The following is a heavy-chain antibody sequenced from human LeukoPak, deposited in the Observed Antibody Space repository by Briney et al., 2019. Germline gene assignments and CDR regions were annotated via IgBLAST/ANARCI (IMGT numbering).Heavy chain of an antibody. V-gene: IGHV4-39*07. D-gene: IGHD5-18*01. J-gene: IGHJ4*02. CDR2: IYYSGST. CDR1: GGSISSSSYY. CDR3: ARIYRGYIYGPYDY. Sequence: SETLSLTCTVSGGSISSSSYYWGWIRQPPGKGLEWIGSIYYSGSTYYNPSLKSRVTISVDTSKNQFSPKLSSVTAADTAVYYCARIYRGYIYGPYDYWGQGTLVTVSS.